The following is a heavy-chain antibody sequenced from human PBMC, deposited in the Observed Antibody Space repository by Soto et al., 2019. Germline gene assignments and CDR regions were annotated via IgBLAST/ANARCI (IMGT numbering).Heavy chain of an antibody. D-gene: IGHD3-10*01. J-gene: IGHJ6*02. CDR3: ARPYYYGSGSYCPSYYYYGMDV. CDR1: GGTFSSYT. CDR2: IIPIRGIA. V-gene: IGHV1-69*02. Sequence: QVQLVQSGAEVKKPGSSVKVSCKASGGTFSSYTISWVRQAPGQGLEWMGRIIPIRGIANYAQKFEGRVTITADKSTSTAYMELSSLRSEDTAVYYCARPYYYGSGSYCPSYYYYGMDVWGQGTTVTVSS.